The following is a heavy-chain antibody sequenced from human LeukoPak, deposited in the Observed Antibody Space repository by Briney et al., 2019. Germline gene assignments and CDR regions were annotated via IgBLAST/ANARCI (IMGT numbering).Heavy chain of an antibody. Sequence: GASVTVSCKASGYTFTSYDINWVQQATGQGLEWMGWMNPNSGNTGYAQKFQGRVTMTRDTSISTAYMELSRLRSDDTAVYYCARTRSRYGTNDYWGQGTLVTVSS. V-gene: IGHV1-8*01. J-gene: IGHJ4*02. CDR1: GYTFTSYD. D-gene: IGHD4-17*01. CDR2: MNPNSGNT. CDR3: ARTRSRYGTNDY.